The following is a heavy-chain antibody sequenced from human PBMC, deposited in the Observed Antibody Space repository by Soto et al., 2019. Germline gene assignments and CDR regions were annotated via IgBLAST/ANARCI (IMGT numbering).Heavy chain of an antibody. CDR2: IYPGDSDT. CDR3: ARPRYSSSWYDYFDY. Sequence: GESLKISCKGSGYSFTSYWIGWVRQMPGKGLEWMGIIYPGDSDTRYSPSFQGQVTISADKSISTAYLQWSSLKASDTAMYYCARPRYSSSWYDYFDYWGQGTLVTVSS. CDR1: GYSFTSYW. V-gene: IGHV5-51*01. J-gene: IGHJ4*02. D-gene: IGHD6-13*01.